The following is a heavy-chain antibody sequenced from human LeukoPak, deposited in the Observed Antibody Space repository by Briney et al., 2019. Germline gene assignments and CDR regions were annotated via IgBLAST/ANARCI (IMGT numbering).Heavy chain of an antibody. CDR3: ARARYYYDSSGYYPYYFDY. V-gene: IGHV4-59*01. CDR1: GGSISSYY. D-gene: IGHD3-22*01. CDR2: IYYSGST. J-gene: IGHJ4*02. Sequence: PSETLSLTCTVSGGSISSYYWSWIRQPPGKGLEWIAYIYYSGSTNYNPSLKSRVTISLDTSKNQFSLKLSSVTAADTAVYYCARARYYYDSSGYYPYYFDYWGQGTLVTVSS.